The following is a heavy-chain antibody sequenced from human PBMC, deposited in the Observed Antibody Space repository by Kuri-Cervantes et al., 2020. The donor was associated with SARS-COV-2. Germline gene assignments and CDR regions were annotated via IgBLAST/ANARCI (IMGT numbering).Heavy chain of an antibody. CDR1: GYTFTCYY. Sequence: SVKVSCKASGYTFTCYYMHWVRQAPGQGLEWMGGIIPIFGTANYAQKFQGRVTITADESTSTAYMELRSLRSDDTAVYYCARDIAAADNYYYYYYMDVWGKGTTVTVSS. D-gene: IGHD6-13*01. V-gene: IGHV1-69*13. CDR2: IIPIFGTA. CDR3: ARDIAAADNYYYYYYMDV. J-gene: IGHJ6*03.